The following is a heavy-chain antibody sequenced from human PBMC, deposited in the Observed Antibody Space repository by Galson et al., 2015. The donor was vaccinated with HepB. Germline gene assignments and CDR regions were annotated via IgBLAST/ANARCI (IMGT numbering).Heavy chain of an antibody. V-gene: IGHV1-2*02. D-gene: IGHD3-22*01. J-gene: IGHJ4*02. CDR3: ARDRVSSGYYSWLLVY. CDR1: GYTFTGYY. CDR2: INPNSGGT. Sequence: SVKVSCKASGYTFTGYYMHWVRQAPGQGLEWMGWINPNSGGTNYAQKFQGRVTMTRDTSISTAYMELSRLRSDDTAVYYCARDRVSSGYYSWLLVYWGQGTLVTVSS.